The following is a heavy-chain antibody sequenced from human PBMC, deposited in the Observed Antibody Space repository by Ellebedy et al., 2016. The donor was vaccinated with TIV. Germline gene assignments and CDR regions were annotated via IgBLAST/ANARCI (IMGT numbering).Heavy chain of an antibody. CDR3: ATARSGSYYNY. Sequence: GESLKISCAGSGIIFSSYWMHWVRQAPGKGLVWVSRINSDGSSTTYADSVKGRFTISRDNAKNTVYLQINSLRAEDTAVYYCATARSGSYYNYWGQGTLVTVSS. V-gene: IGHV3-74*01. CDR2: INSDGSST. J-gene: IGHJ4*02. D-gene: IGHD1-26*01. CDR1: GIIFSSYW.